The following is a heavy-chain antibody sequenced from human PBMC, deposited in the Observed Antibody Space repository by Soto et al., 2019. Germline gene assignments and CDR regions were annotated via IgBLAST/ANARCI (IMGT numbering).Heavy chain of an antibody. CDR3: GRDARSGYYFSHFDY. CDR1: GYTFTSYA. CDR2: INADNGNT. Sequence: ASVKVSCKASGYTFTSYAMHLVRQAPGQRLEWMGWINADNGNTKYAQKFQGRVTMTTDTSTSTAYMELRSLRSDDTAVYYCGRDARSGYYFSHFDYWGQGTLVTVSS. J-gene: IGHJ4*02. V-gene: IGHV1-3*01. D-gene: IGHD3-22*01.